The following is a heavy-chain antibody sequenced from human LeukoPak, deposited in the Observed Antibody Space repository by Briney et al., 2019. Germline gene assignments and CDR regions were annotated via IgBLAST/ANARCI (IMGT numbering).Heavy chain of an antibody. CDR2: ASGSGGST. V-gene: IGHV3-23*01. Sequence: PGGSLRLSCAASGFTFSSYAMSWVRQAPGKGLEWVSSASGSGGSTYYADSVKGRFTISRDNSKNTLYLQMNSLRAEDTAVHYCAKDLGSVVTPPSLDYWGQGTLVTVSS. J-gene: IGHJ4*02. CDR3: AKDLGSVVTPPSLDY. CDR1: GFTFSSYA. D-gene: IGHD4-23*01.